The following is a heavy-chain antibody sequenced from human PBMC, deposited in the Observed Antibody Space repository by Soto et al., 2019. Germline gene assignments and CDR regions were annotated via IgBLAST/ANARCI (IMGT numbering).Heavy chain of an antibody. J-gene: IGHJ4*02. Sequence: SETLSLTCTVSGGSLGSSSYYWGWIRQSPGKGLEWIGNIYYSGNTFYKPPLKSRVTISVDTSKNQFYLHLSSVTAADTAIFYCASIAAPGTTHFDFWGQGTLVTVSS. D-gene: IGHD6-13*01. CDR3: ASIAAPGTTHFDF. V-gene: IGHV4-39*01. CDR1: GGSLGSSSYY. CDR2: IYYSGNT.